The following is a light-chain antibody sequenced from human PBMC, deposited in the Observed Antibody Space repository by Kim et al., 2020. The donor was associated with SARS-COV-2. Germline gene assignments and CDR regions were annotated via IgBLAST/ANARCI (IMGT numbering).Light chain of an antibody. Sequence: VSPGDRATRSCRASRSAGKSLAWFQQRPGQTPRLVIYAASTRATGIPARFSGSGSGTNFSLTISSLQSEDLAVYYCQQYYSWPRTFGQGTKVDIK. CDR1: RSAGKS. CDR2: AAS. J-gene: IGKJ1*01. V-gene: IGKV3-15*01. CDR3: QQYYSWPRT.